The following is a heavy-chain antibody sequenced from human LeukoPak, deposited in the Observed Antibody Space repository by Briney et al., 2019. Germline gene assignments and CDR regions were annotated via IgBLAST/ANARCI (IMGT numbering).Heavy chain of an antibody. D-gene: IGHD2-21*02. J-gene: IGHJ5*02. CDR3: ARDLGGGTYCGGDCLLS. Sequence: ASVKVSCKASGYTFTSYAMNWVRQAPGLGLEWMGWINTNTGNPTYAQGFTGRFVFSLDTSVSTAYLQISSLKAEDTAVYYCARDLGGGTYCGGDCLLSWGQGTLVTVSS. V-gene: IGHV7-4-1*02. CDR2: INTNTGNP. CDR1: GYTFTSYA.